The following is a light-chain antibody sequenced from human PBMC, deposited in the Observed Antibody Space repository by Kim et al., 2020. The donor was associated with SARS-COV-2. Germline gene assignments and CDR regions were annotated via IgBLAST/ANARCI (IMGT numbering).Light chain of an antibody. Sequence: ALGQTVGMTCQGDSLRSYYASWYQQKPGQAPVLVIYGKNNRPSGIPDRFSGSSSGNTASLTITGAQAEDEADYYCNSRDSSGNHYVFGTGTKVTVL. V-gene: IGLV3-19*01. CDR3: NSRDSSGNHYV. CDR1: SLRSYY. CDR2: GKN. J-gene: IGLJ1*01.